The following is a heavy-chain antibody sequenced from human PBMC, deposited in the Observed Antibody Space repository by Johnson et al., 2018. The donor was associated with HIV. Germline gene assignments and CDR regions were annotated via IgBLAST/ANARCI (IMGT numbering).Heavy chain of an antibody. CDR2: ISHDGYNE. D-gene: IGHD2-15*01. Sequence: QVQLVESGGGVVQPGRSLRLSCAASGFSFGTYAMHWVRQAPGKGLEWVAVISHDGYNEDYGDSVKGRFTISRDNSKNSLYLQLNSLRPEDTAVFYCAKSDCSGGSGYSVWRHAFDIWGQGTMVAVSS. V-gene: IGHV3-30*18. CDR1: GFSFGTYA. J-gene: IGHJ3*02. CDR3: AKSDCSGGSGYSVWRHAFDI.